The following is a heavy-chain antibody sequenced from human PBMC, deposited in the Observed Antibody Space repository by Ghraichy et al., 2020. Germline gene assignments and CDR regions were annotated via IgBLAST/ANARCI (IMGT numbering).Heavy chain of an antibody. CDR3: ARAVDGGYYFDY. CDR1: GVTLSGHY. J-gene: IGHJ4*02. Sequence: GGSLRLSCAASGVTLSGHYMDWVRQAPGKGLEWVGRSRNKVNSYTTEYAASVKGRFTISRDESKNSLYLQMNSLKTEDTAVYYCARAVDGGYYFDYWGQGTLVTVSS. CDR2: SRNKVNSYTT. V-gene: IGHV3-72*01. D-gene: IGHD4-23*01.